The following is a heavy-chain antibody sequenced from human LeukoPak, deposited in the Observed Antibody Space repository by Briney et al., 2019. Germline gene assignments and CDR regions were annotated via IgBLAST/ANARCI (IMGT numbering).Heavy chain of an antibody. CDR1: GFTFSSYA. CDR3: AKDRITMVRGVIILDAFDI. CDR2: ISGSGGST. Sequence: GGSLRLSCAASGFTFSSYAMSWVRQAPGKGLEWVSAISGSGGSTYYADSVKGRFTISRDNSKNTLYLQMNSLRAEDTAVYYCAKDRITMVRGVIILDAFDIWGQGTMVTVSS. V-gene: IGHV3-23*01. D-gene: IGHD3-10*01. J-gene: IGHJ3*02.